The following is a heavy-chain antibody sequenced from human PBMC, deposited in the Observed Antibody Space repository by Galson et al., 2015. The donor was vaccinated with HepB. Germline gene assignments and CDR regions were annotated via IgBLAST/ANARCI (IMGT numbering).Heavy chain of an antibody. CDR3: ARGLETSGSYFPRLWRHYFDF. CDR1: GFAFRNYA. D-gene: IGHD1-26*01. V-gene: IGHV3-30*09. J-gene: IGHJ4*02. Sequence: SLRLSCAASGFAFRNYAIHWVRQAPGKGLEWVSVMPYDGNNQYYADSVKGRFAISRDNSKSTLYLQMNSLRTEDTAVYYCARGLETSGSYFPRLWRHYFDFWGQGTLVAVSS. CDR2: MPYDGNNQ.